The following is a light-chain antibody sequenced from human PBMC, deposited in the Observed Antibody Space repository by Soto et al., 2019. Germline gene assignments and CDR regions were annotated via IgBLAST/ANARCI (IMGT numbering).Light chain of an antibody. CDR3: QQANSFPHT. V-gene: IGKV1-12*01. J-gene: IGKJ2*01. CDR1: QGISSW. Sequence: DIQMTQSPSSVSASVGDRVTITCRASQGISSWLAWYQQKPGKAPKLLIYAASSLQSGVSSRFSGIRARTDFTIAISSLQPEDFATFYCQQANSFPHTVGQGTRLEIK. CDR2: AAS.